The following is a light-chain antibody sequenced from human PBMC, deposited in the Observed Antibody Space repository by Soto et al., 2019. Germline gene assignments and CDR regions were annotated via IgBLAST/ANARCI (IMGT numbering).Light chain of an antibody. Sequence: DIVMTQSPDSLAVSLGERATINCKTSRSVLYTSNNKKSLAWYQQKPGQPPRLLIYWASTRESGVPDRFSGSGSGTDFTLTISSLQAEDVAIYYCQQYYITPRTFGQGTKVEIK. CDR1: RSVLYTSNNKKS. CDR2: WAS. CDR3: QQYYITPRT. J-gene: IGKJ1*01. V-gene: IGKV4-1*01.